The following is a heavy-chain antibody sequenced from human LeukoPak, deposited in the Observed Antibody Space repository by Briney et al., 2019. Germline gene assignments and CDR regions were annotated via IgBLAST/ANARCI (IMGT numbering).Heavy chain of an antibody. CDR3: ARGRSRAARRDFDY. D-gene: IGHD6-6*01. V-gene: IGHV1-8*01. CDR1: GYTFTSYD. J-gene: IGHJ4*02. CDR2: MNPNSGNT. Sequence: ASVKVSCKASGYTFTSYDINWMRQATGQGLEWMGWMNPNSGNTGYAQKFQGRVTMTRNTSISTAYMELSSLRSEDTAVYYCARGRSRAARRDFDYWGQGTQVTVSS.